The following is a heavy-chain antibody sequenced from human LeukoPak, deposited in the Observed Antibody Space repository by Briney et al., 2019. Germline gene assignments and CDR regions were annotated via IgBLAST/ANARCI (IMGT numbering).Heavy chain of an antibody. D-gene: IGHD1-26*01. CDR1: GGSISSYD. CDR2: IYYSGST. Sequence: SETLSLTCTVSGGSISSYDGSWIRQPPGKGLEWFGYIYYSGSTNYNPSLKSRVTISVDTSKNQFSLKLSSVTAADTAVYYCAREAGWEPERWFDPWGQGTLVTVSS. J-gene: IGHJ5*02. V-gene: IGHV4-59*01. CDR3: AREAGWEPERWFDP.